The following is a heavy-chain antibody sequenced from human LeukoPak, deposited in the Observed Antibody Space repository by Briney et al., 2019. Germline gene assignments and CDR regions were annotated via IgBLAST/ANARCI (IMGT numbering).Heavy chain of an antibody. CDR2: ISSSGDDT. D-gene: IGHD3-9*01. Sequence: GGSLRLSCAASGFTFARNSMSWVRQAPGKGPEWVSGISSSGDDTYYTDSVRGRFTVSRDNSKNTLYLQMNSLRADDTAVYYCAKVYILTVSPGYFDYWGQGTLVTVSS. J-gene: IGHJ4*02. V-gene: IGHV3-23*01. CDR3: AKVYILTVSPGYFDY. CDR1: GFTFARNS.